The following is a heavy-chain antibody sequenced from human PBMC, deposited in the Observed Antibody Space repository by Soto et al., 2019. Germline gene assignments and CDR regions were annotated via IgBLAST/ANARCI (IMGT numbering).Heavy chain of an antibody. V-gene: IGHV3-21*06. CDR1: GVTFTRYS. Sequence: PGGSLRLSCAASGVTFTRYSMNWVRQAPGKGLEWVSSISSTTNYIYYGDSMKGRFTISRDNAKNSLYLEMNSLSAEDTAVYYCARESEDLTSNFDYWGQGTLVTVSS. CDR2: ISSTTNYI. CDR3: ARESEDLTSNFDY. J-gene: IGHJ4*02.